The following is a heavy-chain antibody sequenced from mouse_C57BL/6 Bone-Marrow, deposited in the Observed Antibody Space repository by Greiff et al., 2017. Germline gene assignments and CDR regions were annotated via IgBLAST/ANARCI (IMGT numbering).Heavy chain of an antibody. CDR2: ISGGGGNT. CDR1: GFTFSSYT. Sequence: EVKLVESGGGLVKPGGSLKLSCAASGFTFSSYTMSWVRQTPEKRLEWVATISGGGGNTYYPDSVKGRITISRDNAKNALYLQMSSLRSEDTSLYDGARHTTPGSRRGYYAMDYWGQGTAVTVSS. D-gene: IGHD1-1*01. V-gene: IGHV5-9*01. CDR3: ARHTTPGSRRGYYAMDY. J-gene: IGHJ4*01.